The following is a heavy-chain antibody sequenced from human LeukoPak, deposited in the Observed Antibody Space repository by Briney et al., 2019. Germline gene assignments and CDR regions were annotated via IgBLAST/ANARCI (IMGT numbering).Heavy chain of an antibody. CDR3: ARLAYNGDYVNY. V-gene: IGHV4-59*08. J-gene: IGHJ4*02. CDR2: IYYSGST. CDR1: GGSISSYY. D-gene: IGHD4-17*01. Sequence: SETLSLTCTVSGGSISSYYWSWIRQPPGKGLEWIGYIYYSGSTNYNPSLKSRVIVSVDTSKNQFSLKLSSVTAADTAVYYCARLAYNGDYVNYWGQGTLVTVSS.